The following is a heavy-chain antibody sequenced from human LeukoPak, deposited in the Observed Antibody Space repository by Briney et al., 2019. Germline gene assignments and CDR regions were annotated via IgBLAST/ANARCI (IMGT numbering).Heavy chain of an antibody. D-gene: IGHD3-16*01. CDR3: ARDQEGLGEELGFDL. J-gene: IGHJ2*01. CDR1: RFTFSSYW. Sequence: GGSLRLSCAASRFTFSSYWMHWVRQAPGKGLVWVSRINTDGSSTSYADSVKGRFTISRDNAKNTLYLQMNSLRAEDTAVYYCARDQEGLGEELGFDLWGRGTLVTVSS. CDR2: INTDGSST. V-gene: IGHV3-74*01.